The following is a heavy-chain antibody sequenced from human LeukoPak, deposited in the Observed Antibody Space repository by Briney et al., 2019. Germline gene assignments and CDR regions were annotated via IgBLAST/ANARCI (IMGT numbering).Heavy chain of an antibody. J-gene: IGHJ3*02. V-gene: IGHV1-18*01. CDR2: ISAYNGNT. CDR3: ARDFRVVVITTPAFDI. D-gene: IGHD3-22*01. CDR1: GYTFTSYG. Sequence: ASVKVSCKDSGYTFTSYGISWVRHAPGQGLEWMGWISAYNGNTNYAQKLQGRVTMTTDTSTSTAYMELRSLRSDDTAVYYCARDFRVVVITTPAFDIWGQGTMVTVSS.